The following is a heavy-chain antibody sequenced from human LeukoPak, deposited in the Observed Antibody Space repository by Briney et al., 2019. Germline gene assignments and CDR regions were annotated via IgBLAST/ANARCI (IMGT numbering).Heavy chain of an antibody. CDR1: GGSISSYY. V-gene: IGHV4-59*08. Sequence: SETLSLTCTVSGGSISSYYWSWIRQPPGKGLEWIGYIYYSGTTNYNPSLKSRVTISVDTSKNQFSLKLSSVTAADTAVYYCARLPTVTFFDYWGQGTLVTVSS. CDR2: IYYSGTT. CDR3: ARLPTVTFFDY. J-gene: IGHJ4*02. D-gene: IGHD4-17*01.